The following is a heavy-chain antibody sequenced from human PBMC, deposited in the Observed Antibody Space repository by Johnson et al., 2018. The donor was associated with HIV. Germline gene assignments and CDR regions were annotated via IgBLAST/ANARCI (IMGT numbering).Heavy chain of an antibody. CDR3: ASLSSSLFGAFDI. Sequence: VQLVESGGGVVQPGRSLRLSCAASGFTFSSYWMSWVRQAPGKGLEWVAYISNRGSTKSHADFVKGRFTISRDNSKNTLYLQMNSLRAEDTAVYYCASLSSSLFGAFDIWGQGTMVTVSS. D-gene: IGHD6-13*01. V-gene: IGHV3-48*01. J-gene: IGHJ3*02. CDR1: GFTFSSYW. CDR2: ISNRGSTK.